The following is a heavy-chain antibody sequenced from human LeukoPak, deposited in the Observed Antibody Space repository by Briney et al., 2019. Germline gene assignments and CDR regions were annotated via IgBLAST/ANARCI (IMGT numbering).Heavy chain of an antibody. V-gene: IGHV3-49*03. J-gene: IGHJ4*02. D-gene: IGHD3-3*02. Sequence: GGSLRLSCTASGFTFGDYDMTWFRQAPGKGLEWVGFITNKAYGGTTEYAASVKGRFTISRDDSKSIAYLQMNSLKSEDTAVYYCARSGVSSFTYLNYWGQGTLVTVSS. CDR2: ITNKAYGGTT. CDR1: GFTFGDYD. CDR3: ARSGVSSFTYLNY.